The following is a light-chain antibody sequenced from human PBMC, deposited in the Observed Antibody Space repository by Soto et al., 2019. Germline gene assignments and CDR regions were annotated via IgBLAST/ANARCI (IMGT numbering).Light chain of an antibody. CDR1: QTVRNNY. CDR3: QHRFNWPWT. V-gene: IGKV3D-20*02. Sequence: EFVLTQSPGTLSLSPGERATLSCRASQTVRNNYLAWYQQKPGQAPRLLIYDASSRATGIPDRFSGGGSGTDFTLTISGLEPGDFAVYYCQHRFNWPWTFGQGTKVDIK. J-gene: IGKJ1*01. CDR2: DAS.